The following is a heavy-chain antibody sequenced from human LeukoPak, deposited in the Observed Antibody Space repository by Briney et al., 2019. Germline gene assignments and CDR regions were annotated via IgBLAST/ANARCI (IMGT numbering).Heavy chain of an antibody. Sequence: SETLSLTCTVSGGSIGTYYWTWIRQPPGKGLECIGFIYHTGSTNYNPSLKSRVTISVDTSKNQFSLKLSSVTAADTAVYYCARDLIRDFWSGYYGNYWGQGTLVTVSS. J-gene: IGHJ4*02. V-gene: IGHV4-59*12. CDR3: ARDLIRDFWSGYYGNY. CDR2: IYHTGST. CDR1: GGSIGTYY. D-gene: IGHD3-3*01.